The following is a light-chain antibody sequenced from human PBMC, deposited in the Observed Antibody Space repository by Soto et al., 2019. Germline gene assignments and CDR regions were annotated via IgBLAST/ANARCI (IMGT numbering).Light chain of an antibody. Sequence: QSVLTQPASVSGSPGQSITISCTGTSSDVGRYNLVSWYQQHPSKAPKLMIYEVSKRPSGVPDRFSGSKSGNTASLTVSGLQAEDEADYYCSSYAGSNNSVFGTGTKVTVL. J-gene: IGLJ1*01. CDR3: SSYAGSNNSV. CDR2: EVS. V-gene: IGLV2-8*01. CDR1: SSDVGRYNL.